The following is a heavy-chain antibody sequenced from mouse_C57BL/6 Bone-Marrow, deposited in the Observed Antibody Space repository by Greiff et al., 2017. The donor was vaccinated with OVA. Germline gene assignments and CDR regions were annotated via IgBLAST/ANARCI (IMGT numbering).Heavy chain of an antibody. D-gene: IGHD4-1*01. Sequence: DVKLQESGPELVKPGASVKMSCKASGYTFTDYNMHWVKQSHGKSLEWIGYINPNNGGTSYNQKFKGKATLTVNKSSSTAYMELRSLTSEDSAVYYCARRGIGTSWFAYWGQGTLVTVSA. CDR1: GYTFTDYN. V-gene: IGHV1-22*01. J-gene: IGHJ3*01. CDR2: INPNNGGT. CDR3: ARRGIGTSWFAY.